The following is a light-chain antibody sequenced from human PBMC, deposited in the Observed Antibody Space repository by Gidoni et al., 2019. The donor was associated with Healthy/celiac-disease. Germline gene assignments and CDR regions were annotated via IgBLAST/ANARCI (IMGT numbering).Light chain of an antibody. CDR1: QRLLHSNGYNY. CDR2: LGS. CDR3: MQALQTLPIT. Sequence: DIVMTQYPLSLPVTPGEPASISCRSSQRLLHSNGYNYLDWYLQKPGQSPQLLIYLGSHRASGVPDRFSGSGAGTDFTLKISRVEAEDVGVYYCMQALQTLPITFGQGTRLEIK. V-gene: IGKV2-28*01. J-gene: IGKJ5*01.